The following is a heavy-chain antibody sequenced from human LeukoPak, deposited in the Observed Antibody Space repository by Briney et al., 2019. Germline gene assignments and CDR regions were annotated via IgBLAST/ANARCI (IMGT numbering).Heavy chain of an antibody. CDR2: INHSVST. Sequence: PSETLSLTCAVYGGSFSGYYWSWIRQPPGKGLEWIGEINHSVSTNYNTSLKSGVTISVDTSKKQFSLKRSSVTAAEPPGFYLARDKGYSGSYYRSNPIDYWGQGTLVTVSS. D-gene: IGHD1-26*01. CDR1: GGSFSGYY. J-gene: IGHJ4*02. V-gene: IGHV4-34*01. CDR3: ARDKGYSGSYYRSNPIDY.